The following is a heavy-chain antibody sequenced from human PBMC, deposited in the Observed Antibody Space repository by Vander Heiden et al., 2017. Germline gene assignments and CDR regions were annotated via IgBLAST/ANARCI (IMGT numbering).Heavy chain of an antibody. J-gene: IGHJ4*02. V-gene: IGHV4-39*01. CDR2: IYYSGST. D-gene: IGHD6-6*01. Sequence: QLQLQESGPGLVKPSETLSLTCTVSGGPISSSRYYWGWIRQPPGKGLEWIGSIYYSGSTYYNPSLKSRVTISVDTSKNQFSLKLSSVTAADTAVYYCASRLRIAARPFDYWGQGTLVTVSS. CDR3: ASRLRIAARPFDY. CDR1: GGPISSSRYY.